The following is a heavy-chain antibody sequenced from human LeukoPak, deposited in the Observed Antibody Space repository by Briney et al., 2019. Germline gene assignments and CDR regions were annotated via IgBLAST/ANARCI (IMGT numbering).Heavy chain of an antibody. V-gene: IGHV3-23*01. Sequence: QPGGSLRLSCAASGFTFSSYAMSWVRQAPGKGLEWVSAISGSGGSIYYADSVKGRFTISRDNSKNTLYLQMNSLRAEDTAVYYCAKASGYCSSTSCYAVDYWGQGTLVTVSS. CDR2: ISGSGGSI. CDR1: GFTFSSYA. J-gene: IGHJ4*02. CDR3: AKASGYCSSTSCYAVDY. D-gene: IGHD2-2*01.